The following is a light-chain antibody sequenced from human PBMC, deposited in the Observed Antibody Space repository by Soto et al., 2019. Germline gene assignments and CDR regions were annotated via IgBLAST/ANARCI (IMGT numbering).Light chain of an antibody. CDR3: QQRSNWPPIYT. V-gene: IGKV3-11*01. CDR1: KSVSSY. J-gene: IGKJ5*01. CDR2: DAS. Sequence: EIVFTQAPATLSFSPGKRSTLSCRASKSVSSYLAWYQQKPGQAPRLLIYDASNRATGIPDRCSGSGSGTDFTLTISSLEPEDFAVYYCQQRSNWPPIYTFGQGTRLEIK.